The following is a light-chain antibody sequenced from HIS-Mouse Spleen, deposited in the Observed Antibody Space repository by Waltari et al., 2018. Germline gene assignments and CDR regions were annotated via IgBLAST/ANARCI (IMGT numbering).Light chain of an antibody. J-gene: IGLJ3*02. V-gene: IGLV2-14*03. CDR1: SSDVGGYNY. Sequence: QSARTQPASESGSPGQSITISCTRTSSDVGGYNYVSWYQQHPGKAPKLMIYDVSNRPSGVSNRFSGSKSGNTASLTISGLQAEDEADYYCSSYTSSSTWVFGGGTKLTVL. CDR2: DVS. CDR3: SSYTSSSTWV.